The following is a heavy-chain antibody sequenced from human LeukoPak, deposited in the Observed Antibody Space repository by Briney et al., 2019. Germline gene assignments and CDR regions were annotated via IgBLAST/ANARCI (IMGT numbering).Heavy chain of an antibody. Sequence: GASVKVSCTASGYRFTSYGITWVRQAPGQGLEWMGWISAYNGNTNYAQKCQGRVTLTTDTSTSTAYMELRSLRSDDTAVYYCAREGYCSGGTCYSTMNWFDPWGQGTLVTGSS. CDR3: AREGYCSGGTCYSTMNWFDP. V-gene: IGHV1-18*01. D-gene: IGHD2-15*01. J-gene: IGHJ5*02. CDR2: ISAYNGNT. CDR1: GYRFTSYG.